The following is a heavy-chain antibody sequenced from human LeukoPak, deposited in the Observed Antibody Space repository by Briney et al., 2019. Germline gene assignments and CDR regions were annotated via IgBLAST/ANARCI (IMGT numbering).Heavy chain of an antibody. J-gene: IGHJ3*01. D-gene: IGHD2-15*01. Sequence: GGSLRLSCVASGFTFAESAMHWVRQAPGKGPEWVSGISWNSGGIAYVDSVKGRFTISRDNTKNSLYLQMNSLRVEDTALYFCAKDLWSDVPRHFHCNGVICEVTAFDAWGHGTVVVVSS. CDR3: AKDLWSDVPRHFHCNGVICEVTAFDA. CDR2: ISWNSGGI. V-gene: IGHV3-9*01. CDR1: GFTFAESA.